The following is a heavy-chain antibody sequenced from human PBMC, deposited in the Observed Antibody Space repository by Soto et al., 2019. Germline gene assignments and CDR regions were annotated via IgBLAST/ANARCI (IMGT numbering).Heavy chain of an antibody. CDR1: GFSFSSHG. J-gene: IGHJ1*01. Sequence: QVQLVESGGGVVQPGSSLRLSCAASGFSFSSHGMHWVRQAPGKGLEWVAVISYDGSIKFYADSVKGRFTVSRDKSKNTLFLQMNSLRVEDTAVYYCAKDPLYDSSDYFEYFQHWGQGTVVTVSA. CDR2: ISYDGSIK. D-gene: IGHD3-22*01. V-gene: IGHV3-30*18. CDR3: AKDPLYDSSDYFEYFQH.